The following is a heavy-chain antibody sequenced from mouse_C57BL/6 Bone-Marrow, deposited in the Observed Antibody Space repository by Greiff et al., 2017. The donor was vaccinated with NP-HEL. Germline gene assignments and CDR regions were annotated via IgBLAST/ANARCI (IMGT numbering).Heavy chain of an antibody. CDR1: GFNIKDDY. CDR3: TTKDYFDY. V-gene: IGHV14-4*01. Sequence: VHVKQSGAELVRPGASVKLSCTASGFNIKDDYMHWVKQRPEQGLAWIGWIDPENGDTEYASKFQGKATITADTSSNTAYLQLSSLTSEDTAVYYCTTKDYFDYWGQGTTLTVSS. J-gene: IGHJ2*01. CDR2: IDPENGDT.